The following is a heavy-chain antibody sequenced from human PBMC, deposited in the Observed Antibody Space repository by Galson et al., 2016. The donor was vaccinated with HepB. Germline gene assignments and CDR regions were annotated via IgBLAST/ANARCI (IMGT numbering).Heavy chain of an antibody. CDR3: ARENHYVLDV. CDR2: ISNNGNKK. Sequence: SLRLSCAVSGFSVSNNYMSWVRQAPGKGLEWVTFISNNGNKKYYADSVKGRFTISRDNAKNTLYLHMASLRAEDTAVYYCARENHYVLDVWGQGTTVTVSS. D-gene: IGHD1-14*01. V-gene: IGHV3-30*03. CDR1: GFSVSNNY. J-gene: IGHJ6*01.